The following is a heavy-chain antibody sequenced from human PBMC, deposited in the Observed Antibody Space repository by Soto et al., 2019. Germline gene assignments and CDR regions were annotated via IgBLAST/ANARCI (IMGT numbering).Heavy chain of an antibody. J-gene: IGHJ4*02. CDR3: VRSNGFASAAGWGGGFDF. CDR2: IWSDGSDE. Sequence: QVQLVESGGGVVQPARSLRLSCAASGFNFSDSGMHWVRQAPGKGLEWVAVIWSDGSDEDYADSVKGRFSISRDNSERKLYLQKNSRRAEDTGVYYCVRSNGFASAAGWGGGFDFWGQGTLVTVSA. D-gene: IGHD3-16*01. CDR1: GFNFSDSG. V-gene: IGHV3-33*03.